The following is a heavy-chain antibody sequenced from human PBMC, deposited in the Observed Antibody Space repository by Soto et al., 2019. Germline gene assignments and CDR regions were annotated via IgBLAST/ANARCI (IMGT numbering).Heavy chain of an antibody. Sequence: EVQLLESGGGLVQPGGSLRLSCAASGFTFGSFAMSWVRQAPGKGLEWVSGISASGDSTYYADSVKGRFTISRDNSKNTLSLQMNGLRAEDTAVYYCAKDLLILRRAGFDPWGQGTRVTVSS. CDR1: GFTFGSFA. J-gene: IGHJ5*02. CDR2: ISASGDST. V-gene: IGHV3-23*01. D-gene: IGHD3-9*01. CDR3: AKDLLILRRAGFDP.